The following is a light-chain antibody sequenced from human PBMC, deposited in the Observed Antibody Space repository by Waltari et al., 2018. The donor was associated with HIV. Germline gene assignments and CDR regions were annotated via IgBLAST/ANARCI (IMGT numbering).Light chain of an antibody. CDR3: SSYTSTSTLL. CDR2: DAN. J-gene: IGLJ3*02. CDR1: SSDIGSYPY. V-gene: IGLV2-14*01. Sequence: QSALTQPASVSGSLGQSITISCIGTSSDIGSYPYVSWYQHHPDKPPTLVIYDANARPSGVPFRFSGSKSGNTASLTISGLQAEDEADYYCSSYTSTSTLLFGGGTKVTVL.